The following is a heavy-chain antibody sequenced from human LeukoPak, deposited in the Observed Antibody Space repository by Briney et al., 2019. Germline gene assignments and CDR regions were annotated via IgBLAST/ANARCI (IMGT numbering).Heavy chain of an antibody. CDR1: GYTLAKLS. CDR2: FDPEDGER. Sequence: ASVKVSCKISGYTLAKLSIHWVRQAPGKGLEWMGGFDPEDGERFYAQKFQGRVTMTEETSTDTAYMELSSLRSEDTAVYFCAIDRRITMVRQLDYWGQGTLVTVSS. D-gene: IGHD3-10*01. J-gene: IGHJ4*02. V-gene: IGHV1-24*01. CDR3: AIDRRITMVRQLDY.